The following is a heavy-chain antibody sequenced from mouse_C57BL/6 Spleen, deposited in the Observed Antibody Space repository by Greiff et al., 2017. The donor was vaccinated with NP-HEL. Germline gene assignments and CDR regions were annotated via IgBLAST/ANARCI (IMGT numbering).Heavy chain of an antibody. Sequence: VQLLESGAELARPGASVKLSCKASGYTFTSYGISWVKQRPGQGLEWIGEIYPRSGDTYYNEKFKGKATLTADKSSSTAYMELRSLTSEDSAVYFCERFPDGYYDYWGQGTTLTVSS. V-gene: IGHV1-81*01. CDR2: IYPRSGDT. D-gene: IGHD2-3*01. CDR1: GYTFTSYG. CDR3: ERFPDGYYDY. J-gene: IGHJ2*01.